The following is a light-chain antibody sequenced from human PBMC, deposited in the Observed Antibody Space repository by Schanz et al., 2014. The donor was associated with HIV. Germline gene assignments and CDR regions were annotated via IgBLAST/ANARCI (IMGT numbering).Light chain of an antibody. J-gene: IGKJ3*01. CDR1: QSVSSY. CDR3: QHYGSS. Sequence: EIVLTQSPDTLSLSPGERATLSCRASQSVSSYLAWYQQKPGQAPRLLIYDASNRATGIPARFSGSGSGTDFTLTISSLEPEDFAVYYCQHYGSSFGPGTKVDIK. CDR2: DAS. V-gene: IGKV3-11*01.